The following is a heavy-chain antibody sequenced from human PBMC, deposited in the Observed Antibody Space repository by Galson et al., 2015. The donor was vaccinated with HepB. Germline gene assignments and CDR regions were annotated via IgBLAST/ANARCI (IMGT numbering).Heavy chain of an antibody. V-gene: IGHV1-18*04. CDR2: ISAYNGNT. CDR1: GYTFTSYG. Sequence: SVKVSCKASGYTFTSYGISWVRQAPGQGLEWMGWISAYNGNTSYAQKLQGRVTMTTDTSTSTAYMELRSLRSDDTAVYYCAREREGGSYYYDSSGYMTRGVFDYWGQGTLVTVSS. D-gene: IGHD3-22*01. CDR3: AREREGGSYYYDSSGYMTRGVFDY. J-gene: IGHJ4*02.